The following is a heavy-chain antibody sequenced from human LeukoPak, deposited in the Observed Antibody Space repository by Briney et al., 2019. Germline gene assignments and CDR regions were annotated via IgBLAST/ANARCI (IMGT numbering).Heavy chain of an antibody. CDR2: IYYSGST. V-gene: IGHV4-59*01. CDR1: GGSISSYY. J-gene: IGHJ4*02. Sequence: PSETLSLTCTVSGGSISSYYWSWIRQLPGKGLEWIGYIYYSGSTNYNPSLKSRVTISVDTSKNQFSLKLSSVAAADTAVYYCARGGYDFDYWGQGTLVTVSS. CDR3: ARGGYDFDY. D-gene: IGHD5-12*01.